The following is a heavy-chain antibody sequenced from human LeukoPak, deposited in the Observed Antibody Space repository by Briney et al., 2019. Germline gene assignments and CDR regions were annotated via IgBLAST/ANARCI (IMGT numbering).Heavy chain of an antibody. J-gene: IGHJ4*02. D-gene: IGHD3-22*01. CDR1: GLTFSDAW. Sequence: GGSLRLSCTVSGLTFSDAWMSWVRQAPGKGLEWVSTISGSGGYTHYADSVKGRFTISRDNSKNTLYLQMNSLRAEDTAVYYCAKVTTIAWDYWGQGTLVTVSS. CDR3: AKVTTIAWDY. CDR2: ISGSGGYT. V-gene: IGHV3-23*01.